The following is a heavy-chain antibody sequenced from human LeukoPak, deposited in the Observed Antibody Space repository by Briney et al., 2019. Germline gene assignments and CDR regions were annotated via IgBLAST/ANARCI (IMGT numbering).Heavy chain of an antibody. Sequence: GGSLRLSCAASGFTFTNFAMNWVRQAPEKGLEWVSTIHGGGDVTYYADSVKGRFTISRDNSRNTLFLQMNSLRAEDTAVYYCAKDWAGSDRRYYFDDWGQGTLVTVSS. CDR2: IHGGGDVT. D-gene: IGHD3-22*01. J-gene: IGHJ4*02. V-gene: IGHV3-23*01. CDR1: GFTFTNFA. CDR3: AKDWAGSDRRYYFDD.